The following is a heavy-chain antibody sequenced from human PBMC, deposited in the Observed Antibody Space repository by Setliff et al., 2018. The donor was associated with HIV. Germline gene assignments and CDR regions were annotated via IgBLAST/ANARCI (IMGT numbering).Heavy chain of an antibody. CDR1: GGTFSSYR. J-gene: IGHJ4*02. Sequence: SVKVSCKASGGTFSSYRISWVRQAPGQGLEYMGGVIPGLGIAYYAQRFQGRVTITADESTSTAYMELSSLRSDDTAVYFCARGVAINYYGSGSYLGHWGQGTLVTVSS. V-gene: IGHV1-69*10. D-gene: IGHD3-10*01. CDR2: VIPGLGIA. CDR3: ARGVAINYYGSGSYLGH.